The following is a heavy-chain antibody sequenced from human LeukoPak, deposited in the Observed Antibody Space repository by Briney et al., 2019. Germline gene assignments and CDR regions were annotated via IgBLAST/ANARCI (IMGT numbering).Heavy chain of an antibody. Sequence: GGSLRLSCAASEFMFSKYAMSWVRQAPGKGLEWVSAVSASADSTYYADSVKARFIISRDNARNTVYLQMNSLRVEDTAVYYCVRDFRSADYWGQGTLVTVSS. V-gene: IGHV3-23*01. CDR2: VSASADST. J-gene: IGHJ4*02. CDR1: EFMFSKYA. CDR3: VRDFRSADY.